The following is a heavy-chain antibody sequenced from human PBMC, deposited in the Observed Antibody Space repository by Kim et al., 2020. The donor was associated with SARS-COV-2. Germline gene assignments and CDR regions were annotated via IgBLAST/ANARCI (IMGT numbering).Heavy chain of an antibody. D-gene: IGHD3-9*01. CDR1: GFTFSSYA. Sequence: GGSLRLSCAASGFTFSSYAMSWVRQAPGKGLEWVSAISGSGGSTYYADSVKGRFTISRDNSKNTLYLQMNSLRAEDTAVYYCAKPDTLRSGRPGISDAFDIWGQGTMVTVSS. CDR3: AKPDTLRSGRPGISDAFDI. V-gene: IGHV3-23*01. J-gene: IGHJ3*02. CDR2: ISGSGGST.